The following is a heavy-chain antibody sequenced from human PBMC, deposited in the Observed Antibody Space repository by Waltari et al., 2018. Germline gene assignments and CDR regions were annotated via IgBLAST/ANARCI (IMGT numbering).Heavy chain of an antibody. J-gene: IGHJ4*02. D-gene: IGHD3-10*01. V-gene: IGHV5-10-1*03. CDR2: IDPSDSYT. CDR3: ARQGDPPVVSIFDY. Sequence: EVQLVQSGAEVKKPGESLRISCTGSGYSFTSYWITWVRRRPGKGLEWLGRIDPSDSYTNYSASCQGHVTISADKSISTAYLQWRSLNASDTAMYYCARQGDPPVVSIFDYWGQGTLVTVSS. CDR1: GYSFTSYW.